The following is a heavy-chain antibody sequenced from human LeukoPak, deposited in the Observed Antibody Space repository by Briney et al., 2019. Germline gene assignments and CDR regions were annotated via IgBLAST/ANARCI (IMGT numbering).Heavy chain of an antibody. J-gene: IGHJ3*02. V-gene: IGHV4-59*08. CDR3: ARHSSADDLWSGYSSHDAFDI. CDR1: GGSISSYY. D-gene: IGHD3-3*01. CDR2: IYYSGST. Sequence: SETLSLTCTVSGGSISSYYWSWLRQPPGKGLEWIGYIYYSGSTNYNPSLKSRVTISVDTSKNQFSLKLSSVTAADTAVYYCARHSSADDLWSGYSSHDAFDIWGQGTMVTVSS.